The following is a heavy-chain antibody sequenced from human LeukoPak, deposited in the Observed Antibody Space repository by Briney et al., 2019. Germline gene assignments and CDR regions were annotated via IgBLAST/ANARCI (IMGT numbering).Heavy chain of an antibody. CDR3: AKDQGAIFGVVIINGGMDV. CDR2: INPNSGGT. V-gene: IGHV1-2*04. D-gene: IGHD3-3*01. CDR1: GYTFTGYY. Sequence: ASVKVSCKASGYTFTGYYMHWVRQAPGQGLEWMGWINPNSGGTNYAQKFQGWVTMTRDTSISTAYMELSRLRSDDTAVYYCAKDQGAIFGVVIINGGMDVWGQGTTVTVSS. J-gene: IGHJ6*02.